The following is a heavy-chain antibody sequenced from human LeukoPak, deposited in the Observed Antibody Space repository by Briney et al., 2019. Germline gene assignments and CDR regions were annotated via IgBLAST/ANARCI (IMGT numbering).Heavy chain of an antibody. CDR2: IIPILGIA. CDR1: GGTFSSYA. J-gene: IGHJ5*02. Sequence: ASVKVSCKASGGTFSSYAISWVRQAPGQGLEWMGRIIPILGIANYAQKFQGRVTITADKSTSTAYMDLSSLRSEDTAVYYCASNLPRGYGDYGGFDPWGRGTLVTVSS. CDR3: ASNLPRGYGDYGGFDP. V-gene: IGHV1-69*04. D-gene: IGHD4-17*01.